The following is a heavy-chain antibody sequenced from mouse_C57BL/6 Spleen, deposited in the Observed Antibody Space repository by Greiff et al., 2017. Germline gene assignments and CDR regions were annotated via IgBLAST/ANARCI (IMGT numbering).Heavy chain of an antibody. J-gene: IGHJ3*01. V-gene: IGHV1-81*01. Sequence: QVQLQQSGAELARPGASVKLSCKASGYTFTSYGISWVKQRTGQGLEWIGEIYPRSGNTYYNEKFKGKATLTADKSSSTAYMELRSLTSEDSAVYFCAREVLIITVKQAWFAYWGQGTLVTVSA. D-gene: IGHD1-1*01. CDR2: IYPRSGNT. CDR1: GYTFTSYG. CDR3: AREVLIITVKQAWFAY.